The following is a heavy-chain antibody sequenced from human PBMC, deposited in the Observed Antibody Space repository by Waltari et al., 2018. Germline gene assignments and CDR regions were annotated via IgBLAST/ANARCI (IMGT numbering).Heavy chain of an antibody. V-gene: IGHV3-33*01. CDR3: ARGDGGSGLGASDI. CDR2: IWYDGSNK. D-gene: IGHD3-3*01. Sequence: QVQLVESGGGVVQSGRSLRLSCVGSGFTFTNHGMNWVRQAPGKGIGWVAVIWYDGSNKNYVDSVKGRFTISRDNSKNTMYLEMNRLRAEDTAVYFCARGDGGSGLGASDIWGQGTMVTVSS. J-gene: IGHJ3*02. CDR1: GFTFTNHG.